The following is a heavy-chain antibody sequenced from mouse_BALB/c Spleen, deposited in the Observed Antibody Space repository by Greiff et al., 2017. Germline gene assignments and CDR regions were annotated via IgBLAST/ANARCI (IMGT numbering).Heavy chain of an antibody. J-gene: IGHJ4*01. CDR1: GFTFSDYG. V-gene: IGHV5-15*02. CDR3: ARDWDYAMDY. Sequence: KLVESGGGLVQPGGSRKLSCAASGFTFSDYGMAWVRQAPGKGPEWVAFISNLAYSIYYADTVTGRFTISRENAKNTLYLEMSSLRSEDTAMYYCARDWDYAMDYWGQGTSVTVSS. CDR2: ISNLAYSI.